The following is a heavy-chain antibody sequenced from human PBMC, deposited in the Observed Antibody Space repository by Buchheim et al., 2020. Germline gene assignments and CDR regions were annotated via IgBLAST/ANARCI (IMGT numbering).Heavy chain of an antibody. D-gene: IGHD3-22*01. CDR2: IYSSGRT. Sequence: QVQLQESGPGLVKPSETLSVTCTVSGGSVTSGNFYWSWIRQPPGKGLEWIGYIYSSGRTNYHPSLKSRVSISVDTSKNQFSLKFNSVTAADSAVYYCARAHYYDVTGYYSYDVDYWGQGT. J-gene: IGHJ4*02. V-gene: IGHV4-61*01. CDR1: GGSVTSGNFY. CDR3: ARAHYYDVTGYYSYDVDY.